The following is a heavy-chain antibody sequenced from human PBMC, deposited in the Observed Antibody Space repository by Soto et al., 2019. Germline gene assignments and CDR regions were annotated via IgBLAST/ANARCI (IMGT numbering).Heavy chain of an antibody. CDR3: AADLHSRSWYRYYYYYGMDV. Sequence: SVKVSCKASGFTFTSSAVQWVRQARGQRLEWIGWIVVGSGNTNYAQKFQERVTITRDMSTSTAYMELSSLRSEDTAVYYCAADLHSRSWYRYYYYYGMDVSGPGTTVTVYS. J-gene: IGHJ6*02. D-gene: IGHD6-13*01. CDR2: IVVGSGNT. CDR1: GFTFTSSA. V-gene: IGHV1-58*01.